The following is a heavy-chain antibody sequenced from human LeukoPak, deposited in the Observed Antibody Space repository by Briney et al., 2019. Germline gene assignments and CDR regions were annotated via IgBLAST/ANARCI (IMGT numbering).Heavy chain of an antibody. V-gene: IGHV4-61*01. Sequence: SETLSLTCTVSGGSVSSGSYYWSWIRQPPGKGLEWIGYIYYSGSTNYNPSLKRRVTISVDTSKNQFSLKLSSVTAADTAVYYCARDKSAFGGYLHWGQGTLVTVSS. CDR2: IYYSGST. J-gene: IGHJ4*02. CDR1: GGSVSSGSYY. D-gene: IGHD3-22*01. CDR3: ARDKSAFGGYLH.